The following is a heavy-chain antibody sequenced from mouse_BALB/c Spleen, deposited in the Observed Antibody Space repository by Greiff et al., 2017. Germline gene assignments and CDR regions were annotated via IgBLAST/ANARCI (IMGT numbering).Heavy chain of an antibody. CDR3: NEGWGSGGAMDY. D-gene: IGHD1-1*02. J-gene: IGHJ4*01. CDR1: GFNITDYY. Sequence: VQLQQSGAELVRSGASVKLSCTASGFNITDYYMHWVKQRPEQGLEWIGWIDPENGDTEYAPKFQGKATMTADTSSNTAYLQLSSLTSEDTAVYYCNEGWGSGGAMDYWGQGTSVTVSS. CDR2: IDPENGDT. V-gene: IGHV14-4*02.